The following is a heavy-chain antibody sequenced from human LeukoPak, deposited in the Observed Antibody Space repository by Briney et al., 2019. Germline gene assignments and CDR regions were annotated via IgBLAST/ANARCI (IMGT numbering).Heavy chain of an antibody. J-gene: IGHJ5*02. CDR2: IYYSGST. V-gene: IGHV4-39*01. CDR3: ASEIAAAGTPRWFDP. D-gene: IGHD6-13*01. CDR1: GGSISSSSYY. Sequence: PSETLSLACTVSGGSISSSSYYWGWIRQPPGKGLEWIGSIYYSGSTYYNPSLKSRVTISVDTSKNQFSLKLSSVTAADTAVYYCASEIAAAGTPRWFDPWGQGTLVTVSS.